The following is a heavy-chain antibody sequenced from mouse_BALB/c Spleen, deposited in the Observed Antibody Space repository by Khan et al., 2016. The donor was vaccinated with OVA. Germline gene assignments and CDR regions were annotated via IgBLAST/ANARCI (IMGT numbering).Heavy chain of an antibody. CDR1: GYSITSGYG. D-gene: IGHD1-2*01. CDR2: ISYSGST. J-gene: IGHJ2*01. Sequence: QLEESGPGLVKPSQSLSLTCTVTGYSITSGYGWNWIRQFPGNKLEWMGYISYSGSTNYNPSLKSRISITRDTSKNQFFLQWNSVTTEDTATSYCARAARIKYWGQGTTLTVSS. V-gene: IGHV3-2*02. CDR3: ARAARIKY.